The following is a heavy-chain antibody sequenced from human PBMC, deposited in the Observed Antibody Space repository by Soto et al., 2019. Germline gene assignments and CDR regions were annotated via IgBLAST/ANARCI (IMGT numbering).Heavy chain of an antibody. V-gene: IGHV1-69*08. J-gene: IGHJ3*02. CDR2: IIPILGIE. CDR3: ARDRAQATVTNTYAFDI. Sequence: QVQLVQSGAEVKKPGSSVKVSCKASGGTFSSYTISWVRQAPGQGLEWMGRIIPILGIENYAQKFQGRVTITADKSTSTAYMELSSLRSEDTAVYYCARDRAQATVTNTYAFDIWGQGTMVTVSS. D-gene: IGHD4-4*01. CDR1: GGTFSSYT.